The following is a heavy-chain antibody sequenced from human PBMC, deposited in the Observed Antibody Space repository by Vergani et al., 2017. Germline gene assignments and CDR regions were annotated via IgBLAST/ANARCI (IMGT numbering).Heavy chain of an antibody. V-gene: IGHV1-2*02. CDR2: INPNSGGT. CDR3: ARVIVGCSRTNCFADH. Sequence: VQLVQSGAEVKKPGASVKVSCKASGYTFTGYYMHWVRQAPGQGLEWMGWINPNSGGTNYAQKFQGRVTMTRDTSISTAYMELSRLRSDDTAVYYCARVIVGCSRTNCFADHWGQGTLVTVSS. D-gene: IGHD2-2*01. J-gene: IGHJ4*02. CDR1: GYTFTGYY.